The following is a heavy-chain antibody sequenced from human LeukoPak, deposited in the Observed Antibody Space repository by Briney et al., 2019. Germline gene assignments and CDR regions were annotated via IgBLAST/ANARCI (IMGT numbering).Heavy chain of an antibody. CDR3: AGGLLGCRGGSCYPTDY. CDR1: GFIFSNYG. J-gene: IGHJ4*02. D-gene: IGHD2-15*01. Sequence: GGSLRLSCAASGFIFSNYGMHWVRQAPGKGLDWVAVIAYDGSAEYYADSVKGRFTISRDNSKNTLYLQMDSLRAEDTAVYYCAGGLLGCRGGSCYPTDYWGQGTLVIVSS. V-gene: IGHV3-30*03. CDR2: IAYDGSAE.